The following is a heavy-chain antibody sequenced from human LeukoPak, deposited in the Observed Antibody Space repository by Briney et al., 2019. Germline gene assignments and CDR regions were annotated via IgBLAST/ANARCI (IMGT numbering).Heavy chain of an antibody. CDR2: ISYDGSNK. CDR3: ARDRGYCSSTSCYTYYYYYMDV. CDR1: GFTFSSYG. Sequence: GGSLRLSCAASGFTFSSYGMHWVRQAPGKGLEWVAVISYDGSNKYYADSVKGRFTISRDNSKNTLYLQMNSLRAEDTAVYYCARDRGYCSSTSCYTYYYYYMDVWGRGTTVTVSS. D-gene: IGHD2-2*02. J-gene: IGHJ6*03. V-gene: IGHV3-30*19.